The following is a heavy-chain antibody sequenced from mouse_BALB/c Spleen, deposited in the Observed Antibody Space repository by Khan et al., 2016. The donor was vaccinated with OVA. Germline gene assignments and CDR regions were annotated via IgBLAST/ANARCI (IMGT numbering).Heavy chain of an antibody. V-gene: IGHV2-2*02. Sequence: VQLQQSGPGLVQPSQSLSITCTVSGFSLTTYGVHWVRQSPGKGLEWLGVIWSGGSTEYNAAFISRLSISKDNSKSQVLFKMNSLQANDTAIYYCARNYDYDEGLAYWGQGTLVTVSA. D-gene: IGHD2-4*01. CDR2: IWSGGST. CDR1: GFSLTTYG. J-gene: IGHJ3*01. CDR3: ARNYDYDEGLAY.